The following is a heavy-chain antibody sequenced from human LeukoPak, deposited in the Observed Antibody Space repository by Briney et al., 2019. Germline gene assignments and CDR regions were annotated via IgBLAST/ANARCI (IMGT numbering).Heavy chain of an antibody. Sequence: GASVKVSCKASGYTFTSYAMHWVRQAPGQRLEWMGWINAGNGNTKYSQKFQGRVTITRDTSASTAYMELSSLKSEDTAVYYCARAFGSSRCFDYGGQGPLVTVSS. CDR3: ARAFGSSRCFDY. CDR1: GYTFTSYA. J-gene: IGHJ4*02. CDR2: INAGNGNT. V-gene: IGHV1-3*01. D-gene: IGHD2-2*01.